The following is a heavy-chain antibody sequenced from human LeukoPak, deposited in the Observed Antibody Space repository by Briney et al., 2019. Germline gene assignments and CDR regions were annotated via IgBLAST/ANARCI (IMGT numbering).Heavy chain of an antibody. Sequence: PSETLSLTCAVYGGSFSGYYWSWIRQPPGKGLEWIGEINHSGSTNYNPSLKSRVTISVDTSKNQFSLKLSSVTAADTAVYYCARQPYGGDNSCFDFWGQGTLVTVSS. CDR3: ARQPYGGDNSCFDF. V-gene: IGHV4-34*01. CDR2: INHSGST. J-gene: IGHJ4*02. CDR1: GGSFSGYY. D-gene: IGHD5-24*01.